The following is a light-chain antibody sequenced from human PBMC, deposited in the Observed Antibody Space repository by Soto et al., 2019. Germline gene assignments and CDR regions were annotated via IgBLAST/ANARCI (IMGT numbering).Light chain of an antibody. V-gene: IGKV3-20*01. Sequence: EIVLPKSPGTLSLSPGERSPLSGRASQSVSSSYLAWYQQNPGQAPRLLIYGASSRATGIPDRFSGSGSGTDFTLTISRLEPEDFAVYYRQQYGSPITFGQGTRLEIK. J-gene: IGKJ5*01. CDR1: QSVSSSY. CDR2: GAS. CDR3: QQYGSPIT.